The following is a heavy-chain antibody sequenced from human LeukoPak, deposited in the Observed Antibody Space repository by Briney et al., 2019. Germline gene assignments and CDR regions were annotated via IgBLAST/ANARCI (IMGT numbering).Heavy chain of an antibody. CDR3: ARGIWSRHNKDYYFDY. V-gene: IGHV1-3*01. J-gene: IGHJ4*02. Sequence: GASVKVSCKASGYTFANYAMNWVRQAPGQRLEWMGWINAGNGKTKSSQRFQDRVTITRDTSASTAYMELNSLRSEDTAVYYCARGIWSRHNKDYYFDYWGQGSLVTVSS. D-gene: IGHD2-21*01. CDR1: GYTFANYA. CDR2: INAGNGKT.